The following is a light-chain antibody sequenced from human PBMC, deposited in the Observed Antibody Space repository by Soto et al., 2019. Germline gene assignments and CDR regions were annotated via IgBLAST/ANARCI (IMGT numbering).Light chain of an antibody. Sequence: QSVLTQPASVSGSPGQSITISCTGTSSNVGNYNLVSWYQQHPGKAPKLMIYEVYKRPSGVSDRFSGSKSGITASLTISGLQAEDEAGYYCCSYAGSDTYVFGTGTKVTVL. CDR1: SSNVGNYNL. CDR2: EVY. V-gene: IGLV2-23*02. J-gene: IGLJ1*01. CDR3: CSYAGSDTYV.